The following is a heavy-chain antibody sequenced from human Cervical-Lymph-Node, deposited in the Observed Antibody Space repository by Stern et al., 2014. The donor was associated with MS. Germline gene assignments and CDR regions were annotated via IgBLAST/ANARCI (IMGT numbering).Heavy chain of an antibody. D-gene: IGHD4-11*01. CDR2: ISYDGNSK. CDR1: GFTFSNYG. Sequence: VQLVESGGGVVQPGRSLRLSCAASGFTFSNYGMHWVRQAPGKGLEWVAAISYDGNSKYYADFVKGRFTISRDNSKNTLYLQMNSLKAEDTAVYSCARDPYSNYVMHGMDVWGQGTTVTVSS. J-gene: IGHJ6*02. V-gene: IGHV3-30*03. CDR3: ARDPYSNYVMHGMDV.